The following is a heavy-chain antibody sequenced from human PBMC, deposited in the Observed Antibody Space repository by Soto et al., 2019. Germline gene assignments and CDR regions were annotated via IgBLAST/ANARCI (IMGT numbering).Heavy chain of an antibody. J-gene: IGHJ6*02. CDR3: ARDLVDIFMIREDYYYYGIVV. CDR1: GDSVSSNSAA. D-gene: IGHD3-16*01. Sequence: PSQTLSLTCAISGDSVSSNSAAWNCIRQSPSRGLEWLGRTYYRAKWYNDYAVSVKSRITINPDKSKNQFSLQLNSVTPEDTAVYYCARDLVDIFMIREDYYYYGIVVLGQGITVTV. V-gene: IGHV6-1*01. CDR2: TYYRAKWYN.